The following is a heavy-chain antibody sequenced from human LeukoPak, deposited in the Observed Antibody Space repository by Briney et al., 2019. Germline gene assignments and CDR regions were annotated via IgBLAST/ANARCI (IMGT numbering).Heavy chain of an antibody. J-gene: IGHJ4*02. Sequence: PSETLSLTCAVYGGSFSGYYWSWIRQPPGKGLEWIGEINHSGSTNYNPSLKSRVTISVDTSKNQFSLKLSSVTAADTAVYYCARDQGLYDISGYILSYFDYWGQGTLVTVSS. V-gene: IGHV4-34*01. CDR2: INHSGST. CDR3: ARDQGLYDISGYILSYFDY. CDR1: GGSFSGYY. D-gene: IGHD3-22*01.